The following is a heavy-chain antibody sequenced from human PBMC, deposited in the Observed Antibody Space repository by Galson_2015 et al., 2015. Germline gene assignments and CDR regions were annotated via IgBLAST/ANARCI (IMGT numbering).Heavy chain of an antibody. CDR3: ARVGGVYYYDSSGYTH. V-gene: IGHV3-20*01. J-gene: IGHJ4*02. D-gene: IGHD3-22*01. CDR1: GFTFDDYG. CDR2: INWNGGST. Sequence: SLRLSCAASGFTFDDYGMSWVRQAPGKGLEWVSGINWNGGSTGYADSVKGRSTISRDNAKNSLYLQMNSLRAEDTALYHCARVGGVYYYDSSGYTHWGQGTLVTVSS.